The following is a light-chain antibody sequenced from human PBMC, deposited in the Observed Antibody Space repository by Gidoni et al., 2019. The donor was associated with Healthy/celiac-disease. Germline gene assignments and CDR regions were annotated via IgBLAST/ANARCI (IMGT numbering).Light chain of an antibody. Sequence: DIVMTQSPDALAVSLGERATINCKSSQSVLYSSNNKNDLAWYQQKPGQPPKLLIYWASTRESGVPDRFSGSGSWTAFTLPISSLQAEDVAVYYCQQYYSTPLTFGGGTKVEIK. CDR1: QSVLYSSNNKND. V-gene: IGKV4-1*01. J-gene: IGKJ4*01. CDR3: QQYYSTPLT. CDR2: WAS.